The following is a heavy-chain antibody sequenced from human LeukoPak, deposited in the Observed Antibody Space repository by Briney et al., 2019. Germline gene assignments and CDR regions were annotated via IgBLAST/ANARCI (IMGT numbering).Heavy chain of an antibody. J-gene: IGHJ6*03. V-gene: IGHV4-38-2*01. D-gene: IGHD1-14*01. CDR2: ISHLGASN. Sequence: SETLSLICDVSGYSISYGYSWVWVRQPPGKGLEWIGSISHLGASNYKSSKSSLKSRVTMSVDTSKNQFSLRLNSVTAADTAVYFCARGPGISRPDYVDVGGNGTTVTVSS. CDR3: ARGPGISRPDYVDV. CDR1: GYSISYGYS.